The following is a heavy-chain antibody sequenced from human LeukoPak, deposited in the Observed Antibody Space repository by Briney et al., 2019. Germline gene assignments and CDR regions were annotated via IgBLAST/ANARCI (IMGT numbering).Heavy chain of an antibody. V-gene: IGHV3-21*01. CDR3: ASLHDIEVIPDATIDY. Sequence: PGGSLRLSCAASGFTFGGYSMNWVRQAPGKGLEWVSCISSSTYIYYADSVKGRFTIYRDNAKNSLYLQMNSLRAEDTAVYYCASLHDIEVIPDATIDYWGQGTLVTVSS. J-gene: IGHJ4*02. CDR1: GFTFGGYS. CDR2: ISSSTYI. D-gene: IGHD2-2*01.